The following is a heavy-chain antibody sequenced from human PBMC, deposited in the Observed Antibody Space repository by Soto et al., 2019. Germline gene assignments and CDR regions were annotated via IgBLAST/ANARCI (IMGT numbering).Heavy chain of an antibody. Sequence: QVQLVQSGAEVKKPGASVKVSCKASGYTFTSYGISWVRQAPGQGLEWMGWISAYNGNTNYAQKLQGRVTMTTDTATSTAHMELRILRSDDTSVYYCARDDGSSSSWTLFDYWGQGTLVTVSA. V-gene: IGHV1-18*01. CDR1: GYTFTSYG. D-gene: IGHD6-13*01. CDR2: ISAYNGNT. CDR3: ARDDGSSSSWTLFDY. J-gene: IGHJ4*02.